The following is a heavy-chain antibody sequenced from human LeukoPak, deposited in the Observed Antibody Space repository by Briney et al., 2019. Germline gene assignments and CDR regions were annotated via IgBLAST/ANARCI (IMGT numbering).Heavy chain of an antibody. V-gene: IGHV4-38-2*02. Sequence: SETLSLTCTVSGYSISSGYYWGWIRQPPGKGLEWIGSIYHSGSTYYNPSLKSRVTISVDTSKNQFSLKLSSVTAADTAVYYCASGDFDCGGQGTLVTVSS. CDR2: IYHSGST. J-gene: IGHJ4*02. CDR3: ASGDFDC. CDR1: GYSISSGYY.